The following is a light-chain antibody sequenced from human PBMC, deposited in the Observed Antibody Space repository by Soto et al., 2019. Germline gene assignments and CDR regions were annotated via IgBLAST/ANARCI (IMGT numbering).Light chain of an antibody. CDR3: QQYGSSPSLT. Sequence: EIVLTQSPGTLSLSPGERATLSCRASQSVSSSYLAWYQQKPGQAPRLLIYGASSRATGIPDRFSGSVSGTDFTLTISRLEPEDFAVYYCQQYGSSPSLTFGQGTRLEIK. CDR1: QSVSSSY. CDR2: GAS. J-gene: IGKJ5*01. V-gene: IGKV3-20*01.